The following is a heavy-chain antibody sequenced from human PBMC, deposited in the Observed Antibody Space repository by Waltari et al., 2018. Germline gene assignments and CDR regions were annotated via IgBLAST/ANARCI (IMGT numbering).Heavy chain of an antibody. CDR1: GFTFSGHN. CDR2: ISNDGSSI. Sequence: QIQLVESGGGVVQHGGSLRLSCAASGFTFSGHNMYWVRQAPGKGLEWVTLISNDGSSIHYADSVKARFFISRDNSKNALYLQLNSLRTDDTAVYYCARGDYGMDVWGQGTTVTVSS. J-gene: IGHJ6*02. V-gene: IGHV3-30*04. CDR3: ARGDYGMDV.